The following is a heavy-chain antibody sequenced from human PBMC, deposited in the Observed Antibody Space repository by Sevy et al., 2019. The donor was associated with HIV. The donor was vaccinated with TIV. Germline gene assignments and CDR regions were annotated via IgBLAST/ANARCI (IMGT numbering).Heavy chain of an antibody. CDR1: GFTFSSYA. D-gene: IGHD3-10*01. V-gene: IGHV3-23*01. CDR3: AKDKVAMVRAKWFDP. Sequence: GRSLRLSCAASGFTFSSYAMSWVRQAPGKGLEWVSAISGSGGSTYYADSVKGRFTISRDNSKNTLYLQTNSLRAEDTAVYYCAKDKVAMVRAKWFDPWGQGTLVTVSS. J-gene: IGHJ5*02. CDR2: ISGSGGST.